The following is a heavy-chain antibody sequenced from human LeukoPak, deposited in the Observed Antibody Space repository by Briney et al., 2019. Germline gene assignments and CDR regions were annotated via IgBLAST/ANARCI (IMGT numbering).Heavy chain of an antibody. Sequence: GSSVTVSCKASGGTFDTYAISWVRQVPGQGPEWMGRIITMFGTAIYVQNFQGRLTITADKSTSTSYMELRSLRSEDTAVYYCARRAKDHEMSGYYLLNAFDMWGQGTMVTV. CDR1: GGTFDTYA. CDR2: IITMFGTA. V-gene: IGHV1-69*06. CDR3: ARRAKDHEMSGYYLLNAFDM. D-gene: IGHD3-22*01. J-gene: IGHJ3*02.